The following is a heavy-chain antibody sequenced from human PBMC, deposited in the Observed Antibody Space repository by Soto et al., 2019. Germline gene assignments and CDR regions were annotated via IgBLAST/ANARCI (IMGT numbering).Heavy chain of an antibody. CDR3: AKPLYDSSGYYPPNMDV. CDR1: GFTFSSYA. CDR2: ISGSGGST. D-gene: IGHD3-22*01. J-gene: IGHJ6*02. V-gene: IGHV3-23*01. Sequence: TGGSLRLSCAASGFTFSSYAMSWVRQAPGKGLEWVSAISGSGGSTYYADSVKGRFTISRDNSKNTLYLQMNSLRAEDAAVYYCAKPLYDSSGYYPPNMDVWGQGTTVTVSS.